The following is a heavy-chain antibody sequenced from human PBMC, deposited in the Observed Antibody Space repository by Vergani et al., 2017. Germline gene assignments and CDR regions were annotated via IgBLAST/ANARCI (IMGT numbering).Heavy chain of an antibody. CDR1: GGSISSGSYY. CDR3: ASGRVDTAMFIVHYYYGMDV. CDR2: IYTSGST. J-gene: IGHJ6*02. V-gene: IGHV4-61*02. D-gene: IGHD5-18*01. Sequence: QVQLQESGPGLVKPSQTLSLTCTVSGGSISSGSYYWSWIRQPAGKGLEWIGRIYTSGSTNYNSSLKSRVTISVDTAKNQFSLKLSSVTAADTAVYYCASGRVDTAMFIVHYYYGMDVWGQGTTVTVSS.